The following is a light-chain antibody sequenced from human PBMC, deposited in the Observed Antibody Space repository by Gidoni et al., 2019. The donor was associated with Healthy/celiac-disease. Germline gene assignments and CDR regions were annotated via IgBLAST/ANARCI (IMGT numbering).Light chain of an antibody. CDR3: QQYNSYSPT. CDR1: QSISSW. Sequence: DIQMTQSPSTLSASVGDRVTITCRASQSISSWWAWYQQKPGKAPKLLIYDASRLESGVPSRFSGSGSGTEFTLTISSLQPDDFATYYCQQYNSYSPTFGQGTKVEIK. CDR2: DAS. V-gene: IGKV1-5*01. J-gene: IGKJ1*01.